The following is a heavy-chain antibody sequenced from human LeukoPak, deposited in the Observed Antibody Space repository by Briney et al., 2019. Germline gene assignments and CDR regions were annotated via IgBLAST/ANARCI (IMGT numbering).Heavy chain of an antibody. Sequence: GGSLRLSCAASGFTFSIYAMSWVRQAPGKGLEWVSAISGSGGSTYYADSVKGRFTISRDNSKSTLYLQMNSLRAEDTAVYYCAKDRGLYYDSSGFPLLNWGQGTLVTVSS. CDR2: ISGSGGST. D-gene: IGHD3-22*01. CDR1: GFTFSIYA. J-gene: IGHJ4*02. CDR3: AKDRGLYYDSSGFPLLN. V-gene: IGHV3-23*01.